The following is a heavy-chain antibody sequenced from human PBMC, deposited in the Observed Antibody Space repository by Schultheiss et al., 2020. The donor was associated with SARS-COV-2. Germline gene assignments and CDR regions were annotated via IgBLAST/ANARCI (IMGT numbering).Heavy chain of an antibody. V-gene: IGHV4-59*12. Sequence: SETLSLTCTVSGGSISSYYWSWIRQPPGKGLEWIGEINHSGSTNYNPSLKSRVTISVDTSKNQFSLKLSSVTAADTAVYYCARVDHDYVWGSYPVHFDYWGQGTLVTVSS. CDR3: ARVDHDYVWGSYPVHFDY. CDR1: GGSISSYY. D-gene: IGHD3-16*01. CDR2: INHSGST. J-gene: IGHJ4*02.